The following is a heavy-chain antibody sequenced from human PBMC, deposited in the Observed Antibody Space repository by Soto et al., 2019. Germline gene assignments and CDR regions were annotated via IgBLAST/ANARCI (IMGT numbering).Heavy chain of an antibody. CDR2: IYSGGST. V-gene: IGHV3-53*01. D-gene: IGHD3-3*01. Sequence: GVLRLSCAASGFTVSSNYMSWVRQAPGKGLEWVSVIYSGGSTYYADSVKGRFTISRDNSKNTLYLQMNSLRAEDTAVYYCARSMVYDYYFDYWGQGTLVTVSS. CDR3: ARSMVYDYYFDY. CDR1: GFTVSSNY. J-gene: IGHJ4*02.